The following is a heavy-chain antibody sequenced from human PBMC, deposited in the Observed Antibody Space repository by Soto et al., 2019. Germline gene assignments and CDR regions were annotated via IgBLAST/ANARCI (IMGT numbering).Heavy chain of an antibody. V-gene: IGHV4-39*01. Sequence: SETLSLTFTVSSGSISRSSYYWGWIRQPPGKGLEWIGSIYYSGSTYYNPSLKSRVTISVDTSKNQFSLKLSSVTAADTAVYYCASGFYCSGGSCYRPFDYWGQGTLVTVS. CDR1: SGSISRSSYY. CDR3: ASGFYCSGGSCYRPFDY. J-gene: IGHJ4*02. CDR2: IYYSGST. D-gene: IGHD2-15*01.